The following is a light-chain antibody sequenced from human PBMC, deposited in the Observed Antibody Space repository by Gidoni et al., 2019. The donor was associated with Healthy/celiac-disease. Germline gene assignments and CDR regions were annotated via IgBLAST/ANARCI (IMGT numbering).Light chain of an antibody. CDR2: DAS. V-gene: IGKV1-33*01. J-gene: IGKJ4*01. CDR1: QDISHY. CDR3: QQYDNLPALT. Sequence: DIQMTQSQSSLSASVGDRVTITCQARQDISHYLNWYQQKPGKAPKLLIYDASNLETGVPSRFSGSGSGTDFTFTISSLQPEDIATYYCQQYDNLPALTFGGGTKVEIK.